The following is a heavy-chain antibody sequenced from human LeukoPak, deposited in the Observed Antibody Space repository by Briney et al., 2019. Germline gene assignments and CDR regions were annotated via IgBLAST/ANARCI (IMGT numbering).Heavy chain of an antibody. Sequence: PGGSLRLSCAASGFTFSSYWMSXXRQAPGKGLXXXANIKXDGSEKYYVDSVXGRFTISRDNAKNSLYLQMNSLRAEDTAVYYCARSTNYYYYYMDVWGKGTTVTVFS. CDR1: GFTFSSYW. CDR2: IKXDGSEK. D-gene: IGHD5-24*01. CDR3: ARSTNYYYYYMDV. J-gene: IGHJ6*03. V-gene: IGHV3-7*01.